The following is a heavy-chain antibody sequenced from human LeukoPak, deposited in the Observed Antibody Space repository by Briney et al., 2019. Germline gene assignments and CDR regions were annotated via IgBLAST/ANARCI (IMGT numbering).Heavy chain of an antibody. Sequence: GGSLRLSCAASGFTFSSYSMNWVRQAPGKGLEWVSFISSSSSYIYYADSVKGRFTISRDNAKNSLYLQMNSLRAEDTAVYYCARGDTVLRFLKWLLLNWFDPWGQGTLVTVSS. CDR3: ARGDTVLRFLKWLLLNWFDP. V-gene: IGHV3-21*01. D-gene: IGHD3-3*01. J-gene: IGHJ5*02. CDR1: GFTFSSYS. CDR2: ISSSSSYI.